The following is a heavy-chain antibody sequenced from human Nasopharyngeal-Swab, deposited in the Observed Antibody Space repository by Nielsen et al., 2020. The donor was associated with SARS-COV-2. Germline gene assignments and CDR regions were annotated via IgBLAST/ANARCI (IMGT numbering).Heavy chain of an antibody. J-gene: IGHJ4*02. CDR2: INDRGSG. D-gene: IGHD3-16*02. V-gene: IGHV4-34*01. Sequence: SETLSLTCVVFGGTLNGFHWKWIRQTPGKGLEWIGEINDRGSGNYNPSLKSRVTISVDTSKNQFSLKLSSVTAADTAVYYCARGRVWGSYRYTYYFDYWGQGTLVTVSS. CDR1: GGTLNGFH. CDR3: ARGRVWGSYRYTYYFDY.